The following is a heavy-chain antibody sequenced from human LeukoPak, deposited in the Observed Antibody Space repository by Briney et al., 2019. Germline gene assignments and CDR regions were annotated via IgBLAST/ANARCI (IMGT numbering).Heavy chain of an antibody. Sequence: GGSLRLSCAASGFTVSSNYMSWVRQAPGKGLEWVSVIYSGGSTYYADSVKGRFTISRDNSKNTLYLQMNSLRAEDTAVYYCARAKLGTITIFGVVSNYYFDYWGQGTLVTVSS. CDR1: GFTVSSNY. CDR3: ARAKLGTITIFGVVSNYYFDY. CDR2: IYSGGST. J-gene: IGHJ4*02. V-gene: IGHV3-53*01. D-gene: IGHD3-3*01.